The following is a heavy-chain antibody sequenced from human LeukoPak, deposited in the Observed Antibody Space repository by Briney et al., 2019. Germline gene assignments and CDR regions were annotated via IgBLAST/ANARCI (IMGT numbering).Heavy chain of an antibody. CDR2: INTNTGNP. V-gene: IGHV7-4-1*02. CDR3: ARGGRGYSYGYTPPSRAFDY. CDR1: GYTFTSYA. J-gene: IGHJ4*02. D-gene: IGHD5-18*01. Sequence: ASVKVSCKASGYTFTSYAMNWVRQAPGQGLEWMGWINTNTGNPTYAQGFTGRFVFSLDTSVSTAYLQISSLKAEDTAVYYCARGGRGYSYGYTPPSRAFDYWGQGTLVTVSS.